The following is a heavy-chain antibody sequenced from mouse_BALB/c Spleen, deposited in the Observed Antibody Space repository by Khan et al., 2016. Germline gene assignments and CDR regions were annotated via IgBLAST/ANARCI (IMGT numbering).Heavy chain of an antibody. CDR1: GYSITSDYA. V-gene: IGHV3-2*02. J-gene: IGHJ2*01. CDR2: ISYSGST. Sequence: EVELVESGPGLVKPSQSLSLTCTVTGYSITSDYAWNWIRPFPGNKLEWMGYISYSGSTSYNPSLKSRISITRDTAKNQFFLQLNSVTTEDTATYCCARRFDYWGQGTTLTVSS. CDR3: ARRFDY.